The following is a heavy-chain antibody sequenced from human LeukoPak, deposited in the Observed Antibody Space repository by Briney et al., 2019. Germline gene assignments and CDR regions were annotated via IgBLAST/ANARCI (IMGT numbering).Heavy chain of an antibody. CDR1: GFTFSNYW. CDR3: ARDPSRGYTYGYEDY. V-gene: IGHV3-7*01. D-gene: IGHD5-18*01. Sequence: GGSLRLSCAASGFTFSNYWMNWVRQAPGKGLEWVANIKQDGSEKYYVDSVKGRFTIPRDNAKNSLYLQMNGLRAEDTAVYYCARDPSRGYTYGYEDYWGQGTLVTVSS. CDR2: IKQDGSEK. J-gene: IGHJ4*02.